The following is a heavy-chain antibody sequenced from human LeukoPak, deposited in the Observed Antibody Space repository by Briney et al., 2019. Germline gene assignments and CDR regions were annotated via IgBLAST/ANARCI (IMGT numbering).Heavy chain of an antibody. J-gene: IGHJ4*02. V-gene: IGHV4-39*07. CDR2: IYYSGRT. CDR3: ARDGRFPPEVLPRYFDS. D-gene: IGHD1-14*01. CDR1: GGSISSSSYY. Sequence: SETLSLTCTVSGGSISSSSYYWGWIRQPPGKGLEWIGYIYYSGRTYYNPSLKSRVTISVDTSKNQFSLKLSPVTAADTAVYYCARDGRFPPEVLPRYFDSWGQGTLVTVSS.